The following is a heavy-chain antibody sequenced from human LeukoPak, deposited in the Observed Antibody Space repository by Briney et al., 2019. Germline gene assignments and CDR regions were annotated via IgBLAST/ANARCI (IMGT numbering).Heavy chain of an antibody. J-gene: IGHJ3*02. CDR3: ARGGRYFDSPSGAFDI. CDR2: IYYSGST. CDR1: GGSISSYY. D-gene: IGHD3-9*01. V-gene: IGHV4-59*01. Sequence: ASETLSLTCTVSGGSISSYYWSWIRQPPGKGLEWIGYIYYSGSTNYNPSLKSRVTISVDTSKNQFSLKLSSVTAADTAVYYCARGGRYFDSPSGAFDIWGQGTMVTVSS.